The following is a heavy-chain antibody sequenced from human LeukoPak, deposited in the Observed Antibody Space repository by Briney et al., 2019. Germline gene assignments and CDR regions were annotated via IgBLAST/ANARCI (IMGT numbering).Heavy chain of an antibody. D-gene: IGHD3-22*01. J-gene: IGHJ4*02. CDR3: ARNPYYYDSSGYYESFFDY. Sequence: SVKVSCKASGGTFSSYAISWVRQAPGQGLEWMGGIIPIFGTANYAQKFQGRVTITTDESTSTAYMELSSLRSEDTAVYHCARNPYYYDSSGYYESFFDYWGQGTLVTVSS. V-gene: IGHV1-69*05. CDR1: GGTFSSYA. CDR2: IIPIFGTA.